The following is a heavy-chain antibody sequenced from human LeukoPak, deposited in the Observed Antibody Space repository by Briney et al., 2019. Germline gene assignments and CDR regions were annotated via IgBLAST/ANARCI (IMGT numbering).Heavy chain of an antibody. CDR3: ASLSLDPQKKWLGYFDY. CDR2: IIPIFGTA. V-gene: IGHV1-69*01. D-gene: IGHD6-19*01. Sequence: SVKVSCKASGGTFSSYAISWARQAPGQGLEWMGGIIPIFGTANYAQKFQGRVTITADESTSTAYMELSSLRSEDTAVYYCASLSLDPQKKWLGYFDYWGQGTLVTVSS. J-gene: IGHJ4*02. CDR1: GGTFSSYA.